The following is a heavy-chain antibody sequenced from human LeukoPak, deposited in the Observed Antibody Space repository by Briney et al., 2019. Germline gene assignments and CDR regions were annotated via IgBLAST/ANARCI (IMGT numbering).Heavy chain of an antibody. Sequence: AGGSLRLSCVASGFTFSDYYMSWVRQPPGKGLEWVANIKQDGSEKYYVDSVKGRFTISRDNAKNSLFLQMNSLRAEDTAVYFCARAPRERFPPFDWGQGTLVTVSS. V-gene: IGHV3-7*01. D-gene: IGHD2-21*01. J-gene: IGHJ4*02. CDR3: ARAPRERFPPFD. CDR2: IKQDGSEK. CDR1: GFTFSDYY.